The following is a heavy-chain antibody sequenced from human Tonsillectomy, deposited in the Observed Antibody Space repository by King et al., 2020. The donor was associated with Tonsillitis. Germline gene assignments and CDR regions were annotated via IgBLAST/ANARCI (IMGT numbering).Heavy chain of an antibody. J-gene: IGHJ6*03. Sequence: VQLVESGAEVKKPGSSVKVSCKASGGTFSSYAISWVRQAPGQGLEWMGGIIPIFGTANYAQTFQGRVTITADESTSTAYMELSSLRSEDTAVYYCARDPGYSYGPDYYYYYMDVWGKGTTVTVSS. V-gene: IGHV1-69*01. CDR3: ARDPGYSYGPDYYYYYMDV. CDR2: IIPIFGTA. CDR1: GGTFSSYA. D-gene: IGHD5-18*01.